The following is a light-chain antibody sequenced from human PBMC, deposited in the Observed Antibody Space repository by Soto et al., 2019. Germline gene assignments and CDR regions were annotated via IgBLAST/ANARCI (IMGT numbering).Light chain of an antibody. V-gene: IGLV2-14*01. Sequence: QSALTQPASVSGSPGQSIAISCIGSSSDVGGYNYVSWHQQHPGKAPKVVIYDVSNRPSGVSDRFSGSKSGNTASLTISGLQAEDEADYYCSSYTSSSTYVFVTGTKLTVL. CDR3: SSYTSSSTYV. CDR2: DVS. J-gene: IGLJ1*01. CDR1: SSDVGGYNY.